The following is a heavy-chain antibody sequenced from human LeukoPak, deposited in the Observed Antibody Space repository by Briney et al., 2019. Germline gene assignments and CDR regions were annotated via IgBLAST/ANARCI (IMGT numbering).Heavy chain of an antibody. CDR2: VSGSGGST. Sequence: PGGSLRLSCVSSGLTFSSYAMSWVRQAPGKGLEWVSGVSGSGGSTYYADSVKGRFTISRDNSKNTLFLQLDSLRAEDTAVYYCAKGGHDFNPFYWWGQGTLVTVSS. J-gene: IGHJ4*02. CDR1: GLTFSSYA. CDR3: AKGGHDFNPFYW. D-gene: IGHD2-21*02. V-gene: IGHV3-23*01.